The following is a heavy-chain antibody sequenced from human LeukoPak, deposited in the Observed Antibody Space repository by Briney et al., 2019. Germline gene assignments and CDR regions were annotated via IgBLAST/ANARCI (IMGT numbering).Heavy chain of an antibody. CDR3: ARGGDYGDLRYFDY. CDR1: GGSINNYY. V-gene: IGHV4-59*01. Sequence: SETLSLTCTVSGGSINNYYWSWSRQPPGKGLEWIGYIYYRGSTNYNPSLKSRVTFSVDTSKNQFSLKLNSVTAADTAVYYCARGGDYGDLRYFDYWGQGTLVTVSS. D-gene: IGHD4-17*01. CDR2: IYYRGST. J-gene: IGHJ4*02.